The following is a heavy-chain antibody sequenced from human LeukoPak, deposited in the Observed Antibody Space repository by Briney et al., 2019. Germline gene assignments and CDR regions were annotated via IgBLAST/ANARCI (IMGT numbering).Heavy chain of an antibody. CDR1: GDSVSSNDAS. CDR3: AREVAMIRGVKNWFDR. Sequence: SQTLSLTCAISGDSVSSNDASWNWIRQSPSRGLEWLGRTFYRSKWYYDYEASLKSRITINPDTSKNQFSLQLNSVTPEDTAMYYCAREVAMIRGVKNWFDRWGQGTLDTVSS. D-gene: IGHD3-10*01. J-gene: IGHJ5*02. CDR2: TFYRSKWYY. V-gene: IGHV6-1*01.